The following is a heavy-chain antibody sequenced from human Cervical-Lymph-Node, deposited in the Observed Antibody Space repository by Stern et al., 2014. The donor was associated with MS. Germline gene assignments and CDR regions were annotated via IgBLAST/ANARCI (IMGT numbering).Heavy chain of an antibody. V-gene: IGHV3-74*02. D-gene: IGHD3-22*01. CDR3: ARGPYYYDSSGTNDY. Sequence: EVQLVQSGGGLVQPGGSLRLSCAASGFTFSSYWMHWVRQAPGKGLVWVSRIKSDGSRTSYADSVKGRFSISRDNAKNTLYLQMNSLRAEDTAVYYCARGPYYYDSSGTNDYWGQGTLVTVSS. CDR2: IKSDGSRT. J-gene: IGHJ4*02. CDR1: GFTFSSYW.